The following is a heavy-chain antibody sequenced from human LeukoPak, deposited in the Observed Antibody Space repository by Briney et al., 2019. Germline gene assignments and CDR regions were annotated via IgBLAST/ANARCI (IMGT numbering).Heavy chain of an antibody. Sequence: ASVKVSCKASGYTFTGYYMHWVRQAPGQGLEWMGWINPNSGGTNYAQKFQGRVTMTRDTSISTAYMELSRLRSDDTAVYYCATLGYCGSTSCYLFDYWGQGTLVTVSS. V-gene: IGHV1-2*02. J-gene: IGHJ4*02. CDR3: ATLGYCGSTSCYLFDY. CDR1: GYTFTGYY. CDR2: INPNSGGT. D-gene: IGHD2-2*01.